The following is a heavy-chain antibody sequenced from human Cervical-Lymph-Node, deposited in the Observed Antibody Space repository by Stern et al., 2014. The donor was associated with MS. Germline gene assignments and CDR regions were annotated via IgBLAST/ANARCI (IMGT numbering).Heavy chain of an antibody. Sequence: VQLVQSGVEVKKAGESLKIFCKAAGFSFTNYWIAWVRQKPGDGLEGMGVIYPGDSYPRYNPSFQGQVTISADKSLNTAYLQWSSLKASDAAIYYCARRSSSLERDSFDYWGQGTLLAVSS. V-gene: IGHV5-51*03. CDR1: GFSFTNYW. CDR3: ARRSSSLERDSFDY. J-gene: IGHJ4*02. CDR2: IYPGDSYP. D-gene: IGHD6-6*01.